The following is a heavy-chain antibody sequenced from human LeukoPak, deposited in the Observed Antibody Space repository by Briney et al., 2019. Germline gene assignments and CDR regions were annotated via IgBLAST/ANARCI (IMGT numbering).Heavy chain of an antibody. D-gene: IGHD3-10*01. CDR1: GGSFSGYY. V-gene: IGHV4-34*01. CDR3: ARGGTDKLLWFGELLSRAIDY. J-gene: IGHJ4*02. CDR2: INHSGST. Sequence: PSETLSLTCAVYGGSFSGYYWSWIRQPPGKGLEWIGEINHSGSTNYNPSLKGRVTISVDTSKNQFSLKLSSVTAADTAVYYCARGGTDKLLWFGELLSRAIDYWGQGTLVTVSS.